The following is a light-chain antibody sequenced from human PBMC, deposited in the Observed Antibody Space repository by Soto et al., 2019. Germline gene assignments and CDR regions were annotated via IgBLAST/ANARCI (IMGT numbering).Light chain of an antibody. CDR3: QQSYSTPFT. V-gene: IGKV1-39*01. Sequence: DIQMTQSPSSLSASVGDRITITCRASQTMSYFLNWYQQKPGKPPKLLIYAASSLEGGVPSRFSGSGSGTDFTLTISSLQPEDFATDYSQQSYSTPFTFCPGTKVDS. CDR2: AAS. CDR1: QTMSYF. J-gene: IGKJ3*01.